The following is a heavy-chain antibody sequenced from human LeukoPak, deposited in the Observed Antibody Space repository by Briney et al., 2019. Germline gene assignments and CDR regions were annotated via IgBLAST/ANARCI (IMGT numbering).Heavy chain of an antibody. Sequence: ASVKVSFKASGYTFTSYYMHWVRQAPGQGLEWMGIINPSGGSTSYAQKFQGRVTMTRDTSTSTVYMELSSLRSEDTAVYYCARDLGVKSSSSKEGLGGYWGQGTLVTVSS. CDR3: ARDLGVKSSSSKEGLGGY. V-gene: IGHV1-46*01. J-gene: IGHJ4*02. CDR2: INPSGGST. D-gene: IGHD6-6*01. CDR1: GYTFTSYY.